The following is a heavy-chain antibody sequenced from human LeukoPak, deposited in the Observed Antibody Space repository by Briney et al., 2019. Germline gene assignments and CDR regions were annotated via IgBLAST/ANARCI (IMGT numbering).Heavy chain of an antibody. V-gene: IGHV4-4*07. CDR2: ICTSGSN. J-gene: IGHJ6*03. CDR3: ARTSWVAAYLSGNYYYYYYMDV. CDR1: GGSISSYY. D-gene: IGHD2-15*01. Sequence: SETLSLTCTVSGGSISSYYWSWIRQPAGKGLEWIGRICTSGSNNYNPSLKTRVTMSVDTSKNQFSLELNSVTAADTAVYYCARTSWVAAYLSGNYYYYYYMDVWGKGTTVTVSS.